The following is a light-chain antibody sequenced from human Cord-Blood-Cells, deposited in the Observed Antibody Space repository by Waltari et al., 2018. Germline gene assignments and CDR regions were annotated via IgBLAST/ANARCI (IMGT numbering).Light chain of an antibody. CDR2: WAS. CDR3: QQYYSTPT. CDR1: QSVLYSSNNKNY. J-gene: IGKJ4*01. Sequence: DIVMTQSPDSLAVSLGEWATINCKSSQSVLYSSNNKNYLAWYQQKPGQPPKLLIYWASTRESGGPDRFSGSGSGTDFTLTISRLQAEDVAVYYCQQYYSTPTFGGGTKVEIK. V-gene: IGKV4-1*01.